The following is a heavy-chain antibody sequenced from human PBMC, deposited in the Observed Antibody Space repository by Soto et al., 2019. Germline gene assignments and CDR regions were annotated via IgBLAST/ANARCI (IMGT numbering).Heavy chain of an antibody. CDR2: IYYSGST. V-gene: IGHV4-59*01. D-gene: IGHD3-3*01. J-gene: IGHJ3*02. Sequence: SETLSLTSPVSGCSISGYYWSWIRQPPGKGLEWIGYIYYSGSTNYNPSLKSRVTISVDTSKNQFSLKLSSVTAADTAVYYCARDSREYDFWSGYRESDAFDIWGQGTMVTVSS. CDR3: ARDSREYDFWSGYRESDAFDI. CDR1: GCSISGYY.